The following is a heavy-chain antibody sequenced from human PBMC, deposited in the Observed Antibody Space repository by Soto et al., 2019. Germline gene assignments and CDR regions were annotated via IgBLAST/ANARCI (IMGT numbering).Heavy chain of an antibody. Sequence: GGSLRLSCAASGFTFSSYAMSWVRQAPGKGLEWVSAISGSGGSTYYADSVKGRFTISRDNSKNTLYLQMNSLRAEDTAVYYCAKGRGYLITMIVVAFDYWGQGTLVTVSS. J-gene: IGHJ4*02. V-gene: IGHV3-23*01. D-gene: IGHD3-22*01. CDR2: ISGSGGST. CDR1: GFTFSSYA. CDR3: AKGRGYLITMIVVAFDY.